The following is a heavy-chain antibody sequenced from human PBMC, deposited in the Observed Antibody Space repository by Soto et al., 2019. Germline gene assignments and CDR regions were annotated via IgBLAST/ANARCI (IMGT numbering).Heavy chain of an antibody. J-gene: IGHJ4*02. CDR3: ARDRGRSCIGGTCPFDY. V-gene: IGHV1-2*02. D-gene: IGHD2-15*01. CDR1: GYTFTGYY. Sequence: QVQLVQSGAEVKKPGASVKVSCKASGYTFTGYYMHWVRQAPGQGLEWMGWINPNSGGTNYAQNFQGRVSMARDTSTSTAYMELRSLRSDDTAVYYCARDRGRSCIGGTCPFDYWGQGTLVTVSS. CDR2: INPNSGGT.